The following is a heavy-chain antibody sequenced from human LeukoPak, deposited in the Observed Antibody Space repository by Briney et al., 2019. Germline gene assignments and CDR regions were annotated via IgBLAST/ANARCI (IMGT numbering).Heavy chain of an antibody. V-gene: IGHV4-59*04. CDR3: ARRRYYDSTGFFD. CDR2: IYYSGRT. J-gene: IGHJ1*01. D-gene: IGHD3-22*01. CDR1: GGSISSYY. Sequence: KPSETLSLTCTVSGGSISSYYWSWIRQPAGKGLEWIGDIYYSGRTYYNLSLRNRVSISLDTSKNRFSLTLTSVTAADTAVYYCARRRYYDSTGFFDWGRGSLVIVSS.